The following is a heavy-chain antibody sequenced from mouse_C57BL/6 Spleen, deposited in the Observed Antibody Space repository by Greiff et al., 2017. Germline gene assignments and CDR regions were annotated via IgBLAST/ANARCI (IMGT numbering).Heavy chain of an antibody. CDR1: GYTFTSYG. V-gene: IGHV1-64*01. D-gene: IGHD2-1*01. CDR2: INPNSGST. Sequence: QVQLQQPGAELVKPGASVKLSCKASGYTFTSYGMHWVKQRPGQGLEWIGMINPNSGSTNYNEKFKSKATLSVDKSSSTAYMQLSSLTSEDSAVYYCASPCYGNYMAYWGQGTLVTVSA. CDR3: ASPCYGNYMAY. J-gene: IGHJ3*01.